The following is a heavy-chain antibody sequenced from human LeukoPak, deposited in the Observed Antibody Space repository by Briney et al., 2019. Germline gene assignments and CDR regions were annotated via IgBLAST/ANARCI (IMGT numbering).Heavy chain of an antibody. CDR2: IYYSGNT. CDR3: VRRRAAGYDYWYFDL. Sequence: SETLSLTCTVSGGSISSSSYYWGWIRPPPGKGLEWIGSIYYSGNTYYNPSLKSRVTISVDTSKNQFSLKLSSVTAADTAVYYCVRRRAAGYDYWYFDLWGRGTLVTVSS. CDR1: GGSISSSSYY. J-gene: IGHJ2*01. D-gene: IGHD3-9*01. V-gene: IGHV4-39*01.